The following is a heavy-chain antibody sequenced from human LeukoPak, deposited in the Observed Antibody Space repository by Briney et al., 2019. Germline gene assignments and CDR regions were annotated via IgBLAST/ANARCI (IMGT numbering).Heavy chain of an antibody. D-gene: IGHD3/OR15-3a*01. Sequence: GGSLRLSCVVSRFTFSNSWVTWVRQAPGKGLEWVATIKPDGSDKYYVDSVKGRFTISRDSAKNSLYLQMNSLRIEDTAVYYCAREDWYHLDYWGQGTLVIVSS. J-gene: IGHJ4*02. V-gene: IGHV3-7*03. CDR1: RFTFSNSW. CDR2: IKPDGSDK. CDR3: AREDWYHLDY.